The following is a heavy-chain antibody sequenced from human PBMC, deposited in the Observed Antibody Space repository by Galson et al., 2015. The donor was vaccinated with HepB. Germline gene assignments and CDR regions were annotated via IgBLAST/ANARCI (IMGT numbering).Heavy chain of an antibody. CDR3: ARSRVERTVAGTFDS. J-gene: IGHJ4*02. V-gene: IGHV3-74*01. CDR2: INTDGSST. D-gene: IGHD6-19*01. Sequence: SLRLSCAASGFTFGSYWMHWVRQTPGKGLVWVARINTDGSSTTYADSVKGRFTISRDNTEDTLYLQMSSVSADDTAVYFCARSRVERTVAGTFDSWGQGTLVTVSS. CDR1: GFTFGSYW.